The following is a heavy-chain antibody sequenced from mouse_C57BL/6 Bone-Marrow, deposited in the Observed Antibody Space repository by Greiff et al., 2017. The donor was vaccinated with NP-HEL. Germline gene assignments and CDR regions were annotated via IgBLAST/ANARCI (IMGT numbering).Heavy chain of an antibody. D-gene: IGHD4-1*01. Sequence: VQLQQSGPELVKPGASVKISYKASGYTFTDYYMNWVKQSHGKSLEWIGDINPNNGGTSYNQKFKGKATLTVDKSSSTAYMELRSLTSEDSAVYYCALTLYYFDYWGQGTTLTVSS. CDR1: GYTFTDYY. CDR3: ALTLYYFDY. V-gene: IGHV1-26*01. CDR2: INPNNGGT. J-gene: IGHJ2*01.